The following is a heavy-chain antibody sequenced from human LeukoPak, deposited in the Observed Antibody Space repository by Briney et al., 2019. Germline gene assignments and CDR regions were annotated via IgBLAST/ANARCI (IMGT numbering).Heavy chain of an antibody. Sequence: PSETLSLTCTVSGGSISSYYWSWIRQPPGKGLEWIGYIYYSGSTNYNPSLKSRVTISVDTSKNQFSLKLSSVTAADTAVYYYARRGQWLVDRRFAFDIWGQGTMVTVSS. CDR3: ARRGQWLVDRRFAFDI. D-gene: IGHD6-19*01. CDR1: GGSISSYY. CDR2: IYYSGST. V-gene: IGHV4-59*08. J-gene: IGHJ3*02.